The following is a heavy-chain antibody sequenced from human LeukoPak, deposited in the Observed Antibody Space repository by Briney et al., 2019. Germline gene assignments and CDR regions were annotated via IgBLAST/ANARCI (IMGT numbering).Heavy chain of an antibody. CDR2: IYYSGST. Sequence: PSETLSLTCTVSGGSISSSSYYWGWIRQPPGKGLEWIGSIYYSGSTYYNPSLKSRVTISVDTSKKQFSLKVTSLTAADTALYYCARLGRRYSNNNNNFYYYMDVWGKGTTVTISS. CDR1: GGSISSSSYY. J-gene: IGHJ6*03. CDR3: ARLGRRYSNNNNNFYYYMDV. D-gene: IGHD3-9*01. V-gene: IGHV4-39*07.